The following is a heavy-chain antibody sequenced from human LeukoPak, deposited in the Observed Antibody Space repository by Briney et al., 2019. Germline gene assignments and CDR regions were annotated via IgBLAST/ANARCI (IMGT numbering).Heavy chain of an antibody. CDR1: GGSFSGYY. D-gene: IGHD4-11*01. J-gene: IGHJ4*02. Sequence: PSETLSLTCAVYGGSFSGYYWSWIRQPPGKGLEWIGEINHSGSTNYNPSLRSRATISVDTSKNQFSLKLCSVTAADTAVYYCARARRYSPIDYWGQGTLVTVSS. CDR2: INHSGST. V-gene: IGHV4-34*01. CDR3: ARARRYSPIDY.